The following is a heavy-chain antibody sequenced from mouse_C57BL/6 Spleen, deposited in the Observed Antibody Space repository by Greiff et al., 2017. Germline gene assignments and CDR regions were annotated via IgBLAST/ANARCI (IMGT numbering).Heavy chain of an antibody. V-gene: IGHV5-17*01. CDR2: ISSGSSTI. Sequence: EVMLVESGGGLVKPGGSLKLSCAASGFTFSDYGMHWVRQAPEKGLEWVAYISSGSSTIYYADTVKGRFTISRDNAKNTLFLQMTSLRSEDTAMYYCARSNGSSYAYAMDYWGQGTSVTVSS. CDR1: GFTFSDYG. D-gene: IGHD1-1*01. J-gene: IGHJ4*01. CDR3: ARSNGSSYAYAMDY.